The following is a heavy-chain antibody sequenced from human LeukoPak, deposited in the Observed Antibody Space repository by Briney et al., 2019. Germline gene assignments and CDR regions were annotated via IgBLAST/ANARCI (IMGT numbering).Heavy chain of an antibody. CDR3: ARESVDTAMTYYFDY. Sequence: SETLSLTCAVYGGSFSGYYWSWIRQPPGKGLEWIGEINHSGSTNYNPSLKSRVTISVDTSKNQFSLKLSSVTAADTAVYYCARESVDTAMTYYFDYWGRGTLVTVSS. V-gene: IGHV4-34*01. J-gene: IGHJ4*02. D-gene: IGHD5-18*01. CDR1: GGSFSGYY. CDR2: INHSGST.